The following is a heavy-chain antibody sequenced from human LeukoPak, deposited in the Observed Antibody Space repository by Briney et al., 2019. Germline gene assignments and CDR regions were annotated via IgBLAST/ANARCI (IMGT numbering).Heavy chain of an antibody. J-gene: IGHJ3*02. V-gene: IGHV1-69*13. CDR3: AREFPTYNWNYGHGAFDI. CDR1: GGTFSSYA. Sequence: SVKVSCKASGGTFSSYAISWVRQAPGQGLEWMGGIIPIFGTANYAQKFQGRVTITADESTSTAYMELSSLRSEDTAVYYCAREFPTYNWNYGHGAFDIWGQGTMVTASS. D-gene: IGHD1-7*01. CDR2: IIPIFGTA.